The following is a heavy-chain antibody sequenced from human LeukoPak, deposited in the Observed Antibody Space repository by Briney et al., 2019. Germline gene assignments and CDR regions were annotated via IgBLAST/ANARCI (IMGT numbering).Heavy chain of an antibody. CDR1: GYTFTGYY. J-gene: IGHJ4*02. V-gene: IGHV1-2*02. CDR2: INPNSGGT. CDR3: ARVVFPWMTDY. Sequence: ASVKVSCKASGYTFTGYYMHWVRQAPGQGFEWMGWINPNSGGTNYAQKFQVRVTMTRDTSISTAYMELSRLRSDDTAVYYCARVVFPWMTDYWGQGTLVTVFS. D-gene: IGHD2-21*01.